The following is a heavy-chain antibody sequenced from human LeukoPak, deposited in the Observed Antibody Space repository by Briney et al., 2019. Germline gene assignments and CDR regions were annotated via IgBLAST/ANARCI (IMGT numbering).Heavy chain of an antibody. CDR3: ARDFHGDFDY. J-gene: IGHJ4*02. D-gene: IGHD4-17*01. CDR2: LSAYNGST. V-gene: IGHV1-18*01. CDR1: GYTFISYG. Sequence: ASVKVSCKASGYTFISYGISWVRQAPGQGLEWMGWLSAYNGSTNYAQKLQGRVTMTTDTSTSTAYMELRSLRSADTAVYYCARDFHGDFDYWGQGTLVTVSS.